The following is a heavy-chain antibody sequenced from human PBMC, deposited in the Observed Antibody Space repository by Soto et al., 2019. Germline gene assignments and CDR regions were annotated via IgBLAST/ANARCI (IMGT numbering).Heavy chain of an antibody. CDR3: ATWVGDFWSKRYYFDY. D-gene: IGHD3-3*01. V-gene: IGHV1-24*01. Sequence: ASVKVCCKVSVYTLTELSMQWVRQAHEKGLEWMGGFDPEDGETIYAQKFQGRVTMTEDTSTDTAYMELSSLRSEDTAVYYCATWVGDFWSKRYYFDYWGQGTLVTVSS. J-gene: IGHJ4*02. CDR2: FDPEDGET. CDR1: VYTLTELS.